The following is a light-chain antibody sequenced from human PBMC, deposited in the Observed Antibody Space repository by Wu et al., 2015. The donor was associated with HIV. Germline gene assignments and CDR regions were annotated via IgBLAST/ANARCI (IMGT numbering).Light chain of an antibody. CDR3: QQYNNWPRT. Sequence: EILMTQSPATLSVSPGDRVTLSCTSSQSINSNLAWYQQKPGQAPRLLIYGASTRATGIPARFSGSESGTEFTLTISSIQSEDFALYYCQQYNNWPRTFGQGTKVEIK. CDR1: QSINSN. CDR2: GAS. V-gene: IGKV3-15*01. J-gene: IGKJ1*01.